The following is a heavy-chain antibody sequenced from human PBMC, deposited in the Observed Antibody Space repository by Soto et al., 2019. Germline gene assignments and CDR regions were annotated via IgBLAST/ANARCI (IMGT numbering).Heavy chain of an antibody. CDR3: ARDFYGGYTYGPGDY. V-gene: IGHV3-7*01. J-gene: IGHJ4*02. Sequence: QXLSGAGSGFMFSAYWMSWVLQAPGKGLEWVANIHGDGGKIYYVDSVKGRFTISRDNAKRSLYLQMNSLRAEDTAVYYCARDFYGGYTYGPGDYWGQGALVTVSS. D-gene: IGHD5-18*01. CDR2: IHGDGGKI. CDR1: GFMFSAYW.